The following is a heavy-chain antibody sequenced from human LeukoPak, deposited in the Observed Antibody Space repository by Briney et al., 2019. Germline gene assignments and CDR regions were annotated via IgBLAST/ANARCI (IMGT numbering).Heavy chain of an antibody. J-gene: IGHJ5*02. CDR2: ISTSGST. CDR3: ARRTAMALWRWFDP. V-gene: IGHV4-61*02. Sequence: SETLSLTCTVSGGSITSGSYFWSWIRQPAGKGLEWIGRISTSGSTNYNPSLKSRVTISVDTSKNQFSLKLSSVTAADTAVYYCARRTAMALWRWFDPWGQGTLVTVSS. CDR1: GGSITSGSYF. D-gene: IGHD5-18*01.